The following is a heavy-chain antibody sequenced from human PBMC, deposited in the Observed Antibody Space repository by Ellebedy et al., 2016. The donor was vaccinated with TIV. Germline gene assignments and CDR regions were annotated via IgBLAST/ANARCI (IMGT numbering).Heavy chain of an antibody. CDR2: ISGSGVVT. CDR1: GFTFRKYA. J-gene: IGHJ4*02. D-gene: IGHD4-17*01. CDR3: AKFYGDYHPYYFDY. Sequence: PGESLKISCAASGFTFRKYAMAWVRQTPGQGLEWVAAISGSGVVTYYADSVKGRFAVSRDTSTSSLYLQMNSLRAEDTAIYYCAKFYGDYHPYYFDYWGQGTLVTVSS. V-gene: IGHV3-23*01.